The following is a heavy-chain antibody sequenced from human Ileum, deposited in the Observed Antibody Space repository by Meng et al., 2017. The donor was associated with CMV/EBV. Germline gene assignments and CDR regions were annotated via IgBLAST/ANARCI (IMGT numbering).Heavy chain of an antibody. CDR2: ISSDGSNK. D-gene: IGHD2-21*01. Sequence: GGSLRLSCVTSGFTFSNYAMSWVRHVSGKGLEWLSNISSDGSNKHYAESVKGRCTISRDNSKDTLYLDLSSLGGDDTAIYYCAKQSVVASIWAPYEHWGQGAQVTVSS. V-gene: IGHV3-23*03. CDR1: GFTFSNYA. CDR3: AKQSVVASIWAPYEH. J-gene: IGHJ4*02.